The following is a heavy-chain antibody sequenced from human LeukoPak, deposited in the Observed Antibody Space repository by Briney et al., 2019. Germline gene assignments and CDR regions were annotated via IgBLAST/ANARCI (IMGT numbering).Heavy chain of an antibody. CDR2: FSKDGSSI. CDR3: TRGNPSTFDI. D-gene: IGHD1-14*01. V-gene: IGHV3-74*01. Sequence: GGSLRLSCAASGFTFSNYWMHWVRQAPGKGLVWVSRFSKDGSSINYADSVKGRFTVSRDNAKNTLYLQMSSLRAEDTPVYYCTRGNPSTFDIWGQGTMVTVSS. CDR1: GFTFSNYW. J-gene: IGHJ3*02.